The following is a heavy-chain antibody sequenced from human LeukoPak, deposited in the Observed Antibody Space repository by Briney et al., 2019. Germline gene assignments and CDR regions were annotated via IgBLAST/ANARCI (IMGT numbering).Heavy chain of an antibody. V-gene: IGHV3-21*01. CDR3: ARDLLLWFGGV. CDR2: ISSSSSYI. Sequence: GGSLRLSCSASRFTFSSYTMNWVRQAPGKGLEWVSSISSSSSYIYYADSVKGRFTISRDNAKNSLYLQMNSLRAEDTAVYYCARDLLLWFGGVWGQGTLVTVSS. D-gene: IGHD3-10*01. J-gene: IGHJ4*02. CDR1: RFTFSSYT.